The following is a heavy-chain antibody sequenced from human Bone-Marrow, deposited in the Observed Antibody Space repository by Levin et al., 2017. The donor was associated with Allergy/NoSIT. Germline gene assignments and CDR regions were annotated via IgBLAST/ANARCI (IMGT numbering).Heavy chain of an antibody. CDR2: MYYTGTT. D-gene: IGHD5-24*01. J-gene: IGHJ5*02. CDR3: ARGHTNTVDA. Sequence: ESLKISCTVSGGAIGPYYWNWIRQPPGKGLEWIGSMYYTGTTTYNPALKSRVAISLGTSGDQVSLKLTSATTADTGVYYCARGHTNTVDAWGQGTLVIVSS. CDR1: GGAIGPYY. V-gene: IGHV4-59*01.